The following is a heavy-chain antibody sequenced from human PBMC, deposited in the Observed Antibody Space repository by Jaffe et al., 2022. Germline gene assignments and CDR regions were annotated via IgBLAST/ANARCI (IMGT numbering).Heavy chain of an antibody. J-gene: IGHJ6*03. CDR2: ISSSGSTI. CDR3: ARGGGGWYSYYYYMDV. V-gene: IGHV3-48*03. CDR1: GFTFSSYE. Sequence: EVQLVESGGGLVQPGGSLRLSCAASGFTFSSYEMNWVRQAPGKGLEWVSYISSSGSTIYYADSVKGRFTISRDNAKNSLYLQMNSLRAEDTAVYYCARGGGGWYSYYYYMDVWGKGTTVTVSS. D-gene: IGHD6-19*01.